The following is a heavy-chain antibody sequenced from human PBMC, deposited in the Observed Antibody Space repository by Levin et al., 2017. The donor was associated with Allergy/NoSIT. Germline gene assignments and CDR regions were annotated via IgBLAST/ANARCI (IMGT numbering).Heavy chain of an antibody. Sequence: GGSLRLSCAASGFTFSSYSMNWVRQAPGKGLEWVSSISSSSSYIYYADSVKGRFTISRDNAKNSLYLQMNSLRAEDTAVYYCARVGWIDAFDIWGQGTMVTVSS. J-gene: IGHJ3*02. CDR1: GFTFSSYS. CDR3: ARVGWIDAFDI. V-gene: IGHV3-21*01. D-gene: IGHD1-26*01. CDR2: ISSSSSYI.